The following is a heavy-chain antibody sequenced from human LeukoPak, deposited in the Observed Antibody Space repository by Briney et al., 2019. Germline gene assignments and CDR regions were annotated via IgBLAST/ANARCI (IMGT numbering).Heavy chain of an antibody. CDR3: ANDLEGGAAPY. D-gene: IGHD3-16*01. V-gene: IGHV3-53*01. J-gene: IGHJ4*02. CDR1: GFAVSSRY. CDR2: IYSGGRI. Sequence: GGSLGLSCVFSGFAVSSRYMAWVRQFSGKGLEWASLIYSGGRIYYADFAKGRFTISRDDSKNTLYLQMDDLRVEDTAVYYCANDLEGGAAPYWGQGTRVTVSS.